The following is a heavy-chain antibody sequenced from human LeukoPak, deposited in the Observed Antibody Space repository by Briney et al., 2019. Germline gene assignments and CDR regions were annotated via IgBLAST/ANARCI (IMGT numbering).Heavy chain of an antibody. CDR3: ARASFGDYSAEYFHH. J-gene: IGHJ1*01. CDR2: IYSWGST. V-gene: IGHV4-59*11. D-gene: IGHD4-17*01. CDR1: GGSIRIHY. Sequence: PSQTLSLTCSVSGGSIRIHYWSWIRQPPGRGLEEMGYIYSWGSTNYTPSLKSRVTISVDTSKNQFSLKLNSVTAADTAVYYCARASFGDYSAEYFHHWGQGTLVTVSS.